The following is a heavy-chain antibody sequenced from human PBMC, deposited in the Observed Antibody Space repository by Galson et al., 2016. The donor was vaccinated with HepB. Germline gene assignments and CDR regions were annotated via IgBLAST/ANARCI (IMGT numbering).Heavy chain of an antibody. Sequence: SLRLSCAASGFTFSTYAMHWVRQAPGKGLEWVAIISSGGSNQYYADSVKGRFTISRDNSRNTLYPQMSSLTAEDTAVYYCARDTTSHMQPPGYYWGQGTLVTVSS. D-gene: IGHD1-26*01. V-gene: IGHV3-30-3*01. J-gene: IGHJ4*02. CDR1: GFTFSTYA. CDR3: ARDTTSHMQPPGYY. CDR2: ISSGGSNQ.